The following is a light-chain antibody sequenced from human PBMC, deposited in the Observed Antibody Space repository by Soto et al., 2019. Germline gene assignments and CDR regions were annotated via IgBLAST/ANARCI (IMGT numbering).Light chain of an antibody. CDR3: SQYAGSSNV. J-gene: IGLJ1*01. Sequence: QSALTQPPSASGSTGQSVAISGTGTRSDVGGYNYVSWYQQHPGKAPKLMIYEVNKRPSGVPDRFSGSKSGNTASLTVSGLQAEDEADYCSQYAGSSNVFGTGTKLTVL. V-gene: IGLV2-8*01. CDR2: EVN. CDR1: RSDVGGYNY.